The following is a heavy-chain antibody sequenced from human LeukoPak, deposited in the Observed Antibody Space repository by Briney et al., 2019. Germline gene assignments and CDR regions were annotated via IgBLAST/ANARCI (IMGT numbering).Heavy chain of an antibody. V-gene: IGHV3-23*01. D-gene: IGHD3-22*01. CDR3: AKSISSGSGAYYRGTFDY. CDR2: ISGSCGNA. J-gene: IGHJ4*02. Sequence: AGGSLRLSCAASGFTFTRYAISCVPQAPGKGLECVSAISGSCGNAYYADSVKGRFTSSRDNSKNTLYLEMNSLRAEDTAVYYCAKSISSGSGAYYRGTFDYWGMGTLVTVSS. CDR1: GFTFTRYA.